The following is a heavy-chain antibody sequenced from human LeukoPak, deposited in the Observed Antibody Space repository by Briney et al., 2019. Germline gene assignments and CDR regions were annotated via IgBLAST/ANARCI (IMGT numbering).Heavy chain of an antibody. CDR2: INSDVSST. J-gene: IGHJ4*02. D-gene: IGHD5-24*01. V-gene: IGHV3-74*01. Sequence: GGSLRLSCAASGFTFSSYWMHWVRQAPGKGLVWVSRINSDVSSTTYADSVKGRFTISRDNAKNTLYLQMNSLRAEDTAVYYCARDQGMATVDYWGQGTLVTVSS. CDR1: GFTFSSYW. CDR3: ARDQGMATVDY.